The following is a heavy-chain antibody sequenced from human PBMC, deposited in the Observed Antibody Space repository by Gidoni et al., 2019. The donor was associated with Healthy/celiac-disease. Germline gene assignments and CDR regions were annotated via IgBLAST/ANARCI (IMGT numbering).Heavy chain of an antibody. CDR1: GGSISSYY. CDR2: NYYSGST. J-gene: IGHJ6*03. V-gene: IGHV4-59*01. Sequence: QVQLQEPVPGLVKPSETLSLTCTVPGGSISSYYWSWIRQPPGKGLEWIGYNYYSGSTNYNPSLKSQVTISVDTSKSQFSLKLSSVTAADTAVYYCARAIAAVQYFYYYYMDVWGKGPTVTVSS. D-gene: IGHD6-13*01. CDR3: ARAIAAVQYFYYYYMDV.